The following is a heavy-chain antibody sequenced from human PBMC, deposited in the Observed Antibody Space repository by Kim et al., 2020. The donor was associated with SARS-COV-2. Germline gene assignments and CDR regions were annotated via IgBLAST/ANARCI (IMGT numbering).Heavy chain of an antibody. CDR3: ARDNQSQHATNHDY. CDR1: RFIFSDYS. Sequence: GGSLRLSCSVSRFIFSDYSMSWIRQAPGKGLEWIAEIHNIYGSTNYADSVKGRFTISRDNAKNSLYLEMNSLIPEDTALYYCARDNQSQHATNHDYCGQG. V-gene: IGHV3-11*05. J-gene: IGHJ4*02. D-gene: IGHD2-15*01. CDR2: IHNIYGST.